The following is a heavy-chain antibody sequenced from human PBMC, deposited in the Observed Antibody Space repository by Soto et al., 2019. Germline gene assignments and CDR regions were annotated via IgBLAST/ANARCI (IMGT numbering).Heavy chain of an antibody. CDR3: AKVGSITGTPYYYYMDV. V-gene: IGHV3-23*01. J-gene: IGHJ6*03. Sequence: GGSLRLSCAASGFTFSSYAMSWVRQAPGKGLEWVSAISGSGGSTYCADSVKGRFTISRDNSKNTLDLQMNSLRAEDTAVYYCAKVGSITGTPYYYYMDVWGKGTTVTVSS. CDR1: GFTFSSYA. D-gene: IGHD1-7*01. CDR2: ISGSGGST.